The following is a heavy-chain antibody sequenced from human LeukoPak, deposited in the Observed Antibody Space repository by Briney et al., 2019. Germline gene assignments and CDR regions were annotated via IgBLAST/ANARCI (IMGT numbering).Heavy chain of an antibody. CDR1: GGSISSSSYY. J-gene: IGHJ4*02. Sequence: SETLSLTCTVSGGSISSSSYYWGWIRQPPGKGLEWIGSIYYSGSTYYNPSLKSRVTISVDTSKNQFSLKLSSVAAADTAVYYCARGEHLFDYWGQGTLATVSS. CDR2: IYYSGST. V-gene: IGHV4-39*07. D-gene: IGHD1/OR15-1a*01. CDR3: ARGEHLFDY.